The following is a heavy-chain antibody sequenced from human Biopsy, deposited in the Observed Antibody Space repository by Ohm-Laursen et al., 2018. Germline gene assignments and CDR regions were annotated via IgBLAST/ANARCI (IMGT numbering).Heavy chain of an antibody. CDR3: ARGPHSGSHSCFDY. CDR2: IIPMFGTA. V-gene: IGHV1-69*13. J-gene: IGHJ4*02. D-gene: IGHD1-26*01. CDR1: GYTFISYG. Sequence: VASVKVSCKASGYTFISYGISWVRQAPGQGLEWMGGIIPMFGTANYAQMFQGRVTISADESTSTSYMELSSLTTEDTAIYYCARGPHSGSHSCFDYWGRGTLVTVSS.